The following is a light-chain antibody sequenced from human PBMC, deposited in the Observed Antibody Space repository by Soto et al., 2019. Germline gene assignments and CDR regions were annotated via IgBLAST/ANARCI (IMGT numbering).Light chain of an antibody. CDR3: QQLNSPIT. CDR1: QGISSY. Sequence: IQLTRSPSSLSASVGDRVTITCRASQGISSYLAWYQQKPGKAPKLLIYAASTLQSGVPSRFSGSGSGTDFTLTISSLQPEDFATYYCQQLNSPITFGQGTRLEIK. J-gene: IGKJ5*01. CDR2: AAS. V-gene: IGKV1-9*01.